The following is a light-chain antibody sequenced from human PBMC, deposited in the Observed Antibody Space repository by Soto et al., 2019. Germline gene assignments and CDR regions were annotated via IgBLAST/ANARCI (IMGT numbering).Light chain of an antibody. J-gene: IGLJ1*01. V-gene: IGLV1-44*01. Sequence: QSVLTQPPSASGTPGQRVTISCSGSSSNIGSNTVNWYQQLPGTAPKLLIYNNNQRPSGVPDRFSGSKSGTSASLAISGLQYEDEADYYCAAWDDSLNGLVFGPGTKVTVL. CDR1: SSNIGSNT. CDR2: NNN. CDR3: AAWDDSLNGLV.